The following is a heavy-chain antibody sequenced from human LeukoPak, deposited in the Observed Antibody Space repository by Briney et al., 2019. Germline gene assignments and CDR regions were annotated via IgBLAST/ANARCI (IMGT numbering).Heavy chain of an antibody. CDR1: GFTFGDFA. Sequence: GGSLRLSCTGSGFTFGDFALGWVRQSLGEGLEWVGFIRSKAYGGTTEYAASVKGRFTISRDDSKSTTYLQMNSLKSEDTAVYYCATTRTITSIWYYFDYWGQGALVTVSS. J-gene: IGHJ4*02. CDR2: IRSKAYGGTT. D-gene: IGHD6-13*01. V-gene: IGHV3-49*04. CDR3: ATTRTITSIWYYFDY.